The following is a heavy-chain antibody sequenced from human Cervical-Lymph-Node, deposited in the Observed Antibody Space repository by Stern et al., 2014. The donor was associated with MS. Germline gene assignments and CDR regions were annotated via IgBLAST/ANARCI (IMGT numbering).Heavy chain of an antibody. CDR2: ISYDGSNK. CDR3: AKERDLYGDYFDY. D-gene: IGHD4-17*01. Sequence: VQLEESGGGVVQPARSLRLSCEASGFTFSSDGMHWVRQAPAKGLEWVAVISYDGSNKYYADSVKGRFTISRDNSKNTLYLQMNSLRAEDTAVYYCAKERDLYGDYFDYWGQGTLVTVSS. V-gene: IGHV3-30*18. CDR1: GFTFSSDG. J-gene: IGHJ4*02.